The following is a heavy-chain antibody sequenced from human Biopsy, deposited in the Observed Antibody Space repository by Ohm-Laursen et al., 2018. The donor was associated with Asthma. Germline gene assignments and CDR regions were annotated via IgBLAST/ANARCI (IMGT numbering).Heavy chain of an antibody. CDR2: IHNSGNT. CDR1: GGSISSDY. D-gene: IGHD5-18*01. V-gene: IGHV4-59*01. CDR3: ARGQGRGIQLWSLDP. Sequence: GTPSLTCAVSGGSISSDYWSWPRQSPGKGLVWIGYIHNSGNTNYNPSLKSRVTISLETSKNHFSLRLSFVTAADTAVYFCARGQGRGIQLWSLDPWGQGILVTVSS. J-gene: IGHJ5*02.